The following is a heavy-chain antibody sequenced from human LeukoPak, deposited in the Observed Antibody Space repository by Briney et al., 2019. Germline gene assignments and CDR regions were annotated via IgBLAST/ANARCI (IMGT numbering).Heavy chain of an antibody. CDR2: IYYSGST. CDR1: GGSISSYY. Sequence: SETLSLTCTVSGGSISSYYWSWIRQPPGKGLEWIGYIYYSGSTNYNPSLKSRVTISVDTSKNQFSLKLSSVTAADTAVDYCARAVLSPHYYYYYMDVWGKGTTVTVSS. D-gene: IGHD3-16*01. J-gene: IGHJ6*03. CDR3: ARAVLSPHYYYYYMDV. V-gene: IGHV4-59*01.